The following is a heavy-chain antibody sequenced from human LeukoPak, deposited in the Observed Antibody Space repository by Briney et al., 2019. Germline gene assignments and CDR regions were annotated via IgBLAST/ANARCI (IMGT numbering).Heavy chain of an antibody. J-gene: IGHJ4*02. D-gene: IGHD2-2*01. V-gene: IGHV3-23*01. CDR1: GFTLSSHA. Sequence: TGGSLRLSCAVSGFTLSSHAMSWVRQAPGGGLEWVACISGRGGSTYYAGSVKGRFTVSRDNSKNTLYLPMNSLRAEDTALYYCAKDQESVVPAAVFDYWGQGTLVTVSS. CDR2: ISGRGGST. CDR3: AKDQESVVPAAVFDY.